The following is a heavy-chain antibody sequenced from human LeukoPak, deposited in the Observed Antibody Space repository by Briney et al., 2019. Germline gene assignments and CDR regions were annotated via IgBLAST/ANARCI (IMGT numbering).Heavy chain of an antibody. CDR3: AKDRRSYYYDSSGYTNWFDP. J-gene: IGHJ5*02. Sequence: PGRSLRLSCAASGFSLSKYGMHWVRQAPGKGLEWVAVIWYDDYGSNEYYVQSVKGRFTISRDNSKDTLYLQMNSLRAEDTAVYYCAKDRRSYYYDSSGYTNWFDPWGQGTLVTVSS. CDR1: GFSLSKYG. V-gene: IGHV3-33*06. D-gene: IGHD3-22*01. CDR2: IWYDDYGSNE.